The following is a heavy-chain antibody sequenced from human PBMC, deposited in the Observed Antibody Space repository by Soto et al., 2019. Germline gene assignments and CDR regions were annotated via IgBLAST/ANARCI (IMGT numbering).Heavy chain of an antibody. CDR2: IWYDGSNK. V-gene: IGHV3-33*01. Sequence: PGESLKISCAASGFTFSSYGMHWVRQAPGKGLEWVAVIWYDGSNKYYADSVKGRFTISRDNSKNTLYLQMNSLRAEDTAVYYCARDLLGMDVWGQGTTVTVSS. CDR3: ARDLLGMDV. J-gene: IGHJ6*02. CDR1: GFTFSSYG.